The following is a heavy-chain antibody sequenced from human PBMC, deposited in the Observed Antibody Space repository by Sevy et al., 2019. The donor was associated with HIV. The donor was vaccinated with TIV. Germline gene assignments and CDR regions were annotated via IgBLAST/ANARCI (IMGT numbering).Heavy chain of an antibody. Sequence: GGSLRLSCAASGLSFSNAWMAWVRQAPGKGLEWVGRIRSETGGGTTDFAAFAKGKFTISRDDPKNTLYLQMNSLKTEDTVVYYCAIDHRRDGMIVVPFEKWGLGTLVTVSS. CDR2: IRSETGGGTT. D-gene: IGHD3-22*01. J-gene: IGHJ4*02. CDR3: AIDHRRDGMIVVPFEK. CDR1: GLSFSNAW. V-gene: IGHV3-15*01.